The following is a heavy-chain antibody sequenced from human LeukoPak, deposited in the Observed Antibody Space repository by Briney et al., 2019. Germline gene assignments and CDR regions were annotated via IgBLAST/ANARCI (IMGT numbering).Heavy chain of an antibody. CDR3: ARGPKYYYGSSGYYPEGWYFDL. J-gene: IGHJ2*01. Sequence: GGSLRLSCAASGFTFSSYSMNWVRQAPGKGLEWVSSISSSSSYIYYADSVKGRFTISRDNAKNSLYLQMNSLRAEDTAVYYCARGPKYYYGSSGYYPEGWYFDLWGRGTLVTVSS. CDR2: ISSSSSYI. V-gene: IGHV3-21*01. D-gene: IGHD3-22*01. CDR1: GFTFSSYS.